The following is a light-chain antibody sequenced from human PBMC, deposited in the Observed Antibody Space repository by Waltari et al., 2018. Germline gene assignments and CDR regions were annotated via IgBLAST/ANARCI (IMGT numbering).Light chain of an antibody. J-gene: IGLJ3*02. CDR3: LSYTTSDTWV. CDR1: SSDIGHFPR. V-gene: IGLV2-18*02. CDR2: EVT. Sequence: QSALTQIPSVSGSPGQSVTISCTGTSSDIGHFPRVSWYQKAPGTAPKLLISEVTHRPSGVPDRFSGSKSGNTASLTISGLQADDEADYYCLSYTTSDTWVFGGGTKVTVL.